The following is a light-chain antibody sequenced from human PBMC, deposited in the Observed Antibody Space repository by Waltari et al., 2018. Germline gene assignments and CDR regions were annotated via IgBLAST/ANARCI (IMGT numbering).Light chain of an antibody. Sequence: DIQMTQSPSTLSASVGDRVTITCRASQSISSWLAWYQQKPGKAPKLLIYKASSLESGVPSRFSGSGSGTEFTLTISSLQPDDFATYYCQQYNSYCSFGQGTKQEIK. V-gene: IGKV1-5*03. J-gene: IGKJ2*04. CDR3: QQYNSYCS. CDR2: KAS. CDR1: QSISSW.